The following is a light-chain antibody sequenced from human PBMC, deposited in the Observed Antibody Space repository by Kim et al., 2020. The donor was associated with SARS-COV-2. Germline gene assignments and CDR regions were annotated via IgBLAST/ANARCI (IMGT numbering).Light chain of an antibody. CDR2: GKN. CDR3: NSRDSSGNHWV. V-gene: IGLV3-19*01. J-gene: IGLJ3*02. CDR1: SRRSYY. Sequence: AVGKTVRITCQGDSRRSYYASWYQQKPGQAPVLVIYGKNNRPSGIPDRFCGSSTGNTASLTITGAQAEDEADYYCNSRDSSGNHWVFGGGTQLTVL.